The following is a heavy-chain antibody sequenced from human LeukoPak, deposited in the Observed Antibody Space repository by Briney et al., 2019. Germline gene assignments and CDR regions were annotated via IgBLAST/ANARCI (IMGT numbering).Heavy chain of an antibody. J-gene: IGHJ4*02. CDR2: ISAYNGNT. D-gene: IGHD2-2*01. CDR3: ARDRIGYCSSTSCHEPGY. Sequence: ASVNVSCKASGYTFTSYGISWVRQAPGQGLEWMGWISAYNGNTNYAQKLQGGVTMTTDTSTSTAYMELRSLRSDDTAVYYCARDRIGYCSSTSCHEPGYWGQGTLVTVSS. CDR1: GYTFTSYG. V-gene: IGHV1-18*04.